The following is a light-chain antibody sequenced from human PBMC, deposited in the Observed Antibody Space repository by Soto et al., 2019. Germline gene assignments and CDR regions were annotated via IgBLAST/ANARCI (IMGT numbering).Light chain of an antibody. V-gene: IGKV3-11*01. Sequence: EIVLTQPPATLSLSPGERATLSCGASQSVGSYLAWYQQKPGQAPRLLIYDASNRATGIPARFSGSGSGTDFTLTISSLEPEDFAIYYCQHRTNWPSLTFGGGTKVEIK. CDR3: QHRTNWPSLT. J-gene: IGKJ4*01. CDR1: QSVGSY. CDR2: DAS.